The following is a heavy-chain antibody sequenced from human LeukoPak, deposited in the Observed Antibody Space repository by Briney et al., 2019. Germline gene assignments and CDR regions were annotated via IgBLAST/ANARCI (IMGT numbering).Heavy chain of an antibody. V-gene: IGHV3-48*04. J-gene: IGHJ4*02. Sequence: GGSLRLSCAASGFTFSYYSVSWVRQAPGKGLEWVSYISSSSSTIYYADSVKGRFTISRDNAKNSLYLQMNSLRGEDTAVYYCASGYDYYGSGSMGYWGQGTLVTVSS. D-gene: IGHD3-10*01. CDR1: GFTFSYYS. CDR3: ASGYDYYGSGSMGY. CDR2: ISSSSSTI.